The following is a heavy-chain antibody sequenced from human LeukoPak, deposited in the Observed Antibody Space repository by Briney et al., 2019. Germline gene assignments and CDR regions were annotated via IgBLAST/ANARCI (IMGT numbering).Heavy chain of an antibody. CDR3: ATGGYYYGFDI. D-gene: IGHD3-10*01. CDR1: GFTFSAYS. V-gene: IGHV3-21*01. J-gene: IGHJ3*02. Sequence: GGSLRLSCAASGFTFSAYSMNWVRQAPGKGLEWVSSISSSSSYIYYADSVKGRLTISRDNAKNSLYLQMNSLRAEDTAVYYCATGGYYYGFDIWGQGTMVTVSS. CDR2: ISSSSSYI.